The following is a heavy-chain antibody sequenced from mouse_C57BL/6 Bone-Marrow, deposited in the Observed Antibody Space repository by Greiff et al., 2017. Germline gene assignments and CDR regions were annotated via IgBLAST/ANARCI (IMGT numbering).Heavy chain of an antibody. V-gene: IGHV1-61*01. CDR3: ARPLITTVVAPSWYFDV. CDR1: GYTFTSYW. D-gene: IGHD1-1*01. CDR2: IYPSDSET. Sequence: QVQLQQPGAELVRPGSSVKLSCKASGYTFTSYWMDWVKQRPGQGLEWIGNIYPSDSETNYNQKSKDKATLTVDKSSSTAYMQLSSLTSEDSAVYSCARPLITTVVAPSWYFDVWGTGTTVTVSS. J-gene: IGHJ1*03.